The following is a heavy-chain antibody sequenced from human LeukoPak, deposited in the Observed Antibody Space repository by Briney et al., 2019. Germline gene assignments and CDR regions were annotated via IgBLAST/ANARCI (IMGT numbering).Heavy chain of an antibody. Sequence: PGGPLRLSCAASGFTFSSYAMSWVRPAPGKGLEWVSAIGGSGGSTYYADSVKGRFPISRDNSKNTLYLQMNSLRAEDTAAYYCAKSGSSSSADREDYWGQGTLVTVSS. CDR1: GFTFSSYA. CDR3: AKSGSSSSADREDY. CDR2: IGGSGGST. V-gene: IGHV3-23*01. J-gene: IGHJ4*02. D-gene: IGHD6-6*01.